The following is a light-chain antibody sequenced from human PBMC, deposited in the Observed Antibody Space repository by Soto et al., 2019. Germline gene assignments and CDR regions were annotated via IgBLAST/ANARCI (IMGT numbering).Light chain of an antibody. J-gene: IGKJ1*01. Sequence: DIRSTRSPSSLCVSVRDGVTITCRASETINNYLNGYQQKPGRDPKLLIHAAATLQGGVPSRFSGSGSGTDFTLTISSLQPDDFATYSCQQSYATPWTFGLGPKVDI. CDR3: QQSYATPWT. CDR1: ETINNY. V-gene: IGKV1-39*01. CDR2: AAA.